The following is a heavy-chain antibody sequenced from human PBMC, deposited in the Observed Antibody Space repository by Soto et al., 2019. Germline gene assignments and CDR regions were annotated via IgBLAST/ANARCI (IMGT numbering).Heavy chain of an antibody. CDR3: ASLGVVAAASNY. J-gene: IGHJ4*02. Sequence: QLQLQESGPGLVKPSETLSLTCTVSGGSISSSSYYWGWIRQPPGKGLEWIGSIYYSGSTYYNPSLKSRVTISVDTSKTQFSLKLSSVTAADTAVYYCASLGVVAAASNYWGQGTLVTVSS. V-gene: IGHV4-39*01. CDR2: IYYSGST. CDR1: GGSISSSSYY. D-gene: IGHD2-15*01.